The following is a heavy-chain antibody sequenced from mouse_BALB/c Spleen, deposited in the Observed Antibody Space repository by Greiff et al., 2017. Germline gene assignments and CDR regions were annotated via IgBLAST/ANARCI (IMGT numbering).Heavy chain of an antibody. J-gene: IGHJ4*01. CDR3: ARSPYYGNYGAMDY. D-gene: IGHD2-10*01. V-gene: IGHV5-17*02. Sequence: EVKVVESGGGLVQPGGSRKLSCAASGFTFSSFGMHWVRQAPEKGLEWVAYISSGSSTIYYADTVKGRFTISRDNPKNTLFLQMTSLRSEDTAMYYCARSPYYGNYGAMDYWGQGTSVTVSS. CDR1: GFTFSSFG. CDR2: ISSGSSTI.